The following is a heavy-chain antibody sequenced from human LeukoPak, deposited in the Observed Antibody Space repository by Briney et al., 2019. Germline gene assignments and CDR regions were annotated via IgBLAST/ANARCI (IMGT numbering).Heavy chain of an antibody. CDR1: GGSIDITNY. D-gene: IGHD1-26*01. Sequence: SETLSLTCGVSGGSIDITNYWSWVRQAPGKGLEWIGEIAHDGTTNHNPSLRSRVAMSFDRANNHFSLSLTSVTAVDTAVYYCTREDRPYCPFAYWGQGVLVTVSS. V-gene: IGHV4-4*02. CDR3: TREDRPYCPFAY. J-gene: IGHJ4*02. CDR2: IAHDGTT.